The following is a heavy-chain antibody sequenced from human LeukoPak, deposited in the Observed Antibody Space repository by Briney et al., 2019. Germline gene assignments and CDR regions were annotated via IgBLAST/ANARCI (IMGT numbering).Heavy chain of an antibody. J-gene: IGHJ1*01. CDR1: GGSISSYY. CDR3: AGLGSYTEYFQH. D-gene: IGHD1-26*01. Sequence: PSETLSLTCTVSGGSISSYYWSWIRQPPGKGLEWIGYIYYSGSTNYNPSLKSRVTISVDTSKNQFSLKLSSVTAADTAVYYCAGLGSYTEYFQHWGQGTLVTVSS. CDR2: IYYSGST. V-gene: IGHV4-59*01.